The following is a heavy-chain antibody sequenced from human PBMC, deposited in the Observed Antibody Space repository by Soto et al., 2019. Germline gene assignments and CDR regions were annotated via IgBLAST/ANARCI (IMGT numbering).Heavy chain of an antibody. Sequence: GGSLRLSCAASGFTFSSYSMNWVRQAPGKGLEWVSSISSSSSYIYYADSVKGRFTISRDNAKNSLYLQMNSLRAEDTAVYYCARDRFTTPASGSYSYDAFDIWGQGTMVTVSS. CDR1: GFTFSSYS. J-gene: IGHJ3*02. CDR3: ARDRFTTPASGSYSYDAFDI. V-gene: IGHV3-21*01. CDR2: ISSSSSYI. D-gene: IGHD1-26*01.